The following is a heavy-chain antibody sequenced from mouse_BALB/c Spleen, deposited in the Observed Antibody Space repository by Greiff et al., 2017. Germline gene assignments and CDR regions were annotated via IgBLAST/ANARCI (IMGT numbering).Heavy chain of an antibody. D-gene: IGHD1-1*01. CDR2: ISYSGST. CDR1: GYSITSDYA. V-gene: IGHV3-2*02. J-gene: IGHJ4*01. CDR3: ARTVVAPYYAMDY. Sequence: EVKLVESGPGLVKPSQSLSLTCTVTGYSITSDYAWNWIRQFPGNKLEWMGYISYSGSTSYNPSLKSRISITRDTSKNQFFLQLNSVTTEDTATYYCARTVVAPYYAMDYWGQGTSVTVSS.